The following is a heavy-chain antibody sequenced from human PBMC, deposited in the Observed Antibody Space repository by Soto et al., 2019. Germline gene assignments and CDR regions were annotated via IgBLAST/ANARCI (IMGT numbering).Heavy chain of an antibody. J-gene: IGHJ4*02. Sequence: QMAQSGAEVRKPGSSVKVSCKPSGGSLTSYPMAWVRQAPGQGFEWMGGIIPIHGTTEYAQKFQGRVTTTADESTNRATLELTGLTSEDTAGYYCARGWGLVSWGQGTLVTVSS. CDR2: IIPIHGTT. D-gene: IGHD3-16*01. CDR1: GGSLTSYP. V-gene: IGHV1-69*01. CDR3: ARGWGLVS.